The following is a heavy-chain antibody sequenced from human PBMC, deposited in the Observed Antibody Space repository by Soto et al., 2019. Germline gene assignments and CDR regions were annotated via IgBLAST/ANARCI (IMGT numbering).Heavy chain of an antibody. CDR1: GGSISSYY. CDR3: ARVRAHCSSTSCYDAWYMDV. J-gene: IGHJ6*03. V-gene: IGHV4-59*01. D-gene: IGHD2-2*01. Sequence: PSETLSLTCTVSGGSISSYYWSWIRQPPGKGLEWIGYIYYSGSTNYNPSLKSRVTISVDTSKNQFSLKLSSVTAADTAVYYCARVRAHCSSTSCYDAWYMDVWGKGTRSPSP. CDR2: IYYSGST.